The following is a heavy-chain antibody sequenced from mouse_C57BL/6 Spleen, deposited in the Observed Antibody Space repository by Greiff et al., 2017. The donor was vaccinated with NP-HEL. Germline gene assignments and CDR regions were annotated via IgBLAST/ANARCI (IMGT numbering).Heavy chain of an antibody. CDR3: ARKDYGSGYFDV. J-gene: IGHJ1*03. Sequence: QVQLQQPGAELVKPGASVKLSCKASGYTFTSYWMHWVKQRPGQGLEWIGMIHPNSGSTNYNEKFKSKATLTVDKSSSTAYMQLSSLTSEDSAVYYCARKDYGSGYFDVWGTGTTVTVSS. V-gene: IGHV1-64*01. CDR2: IHPNSGST. D-gene: IGHD1-1*01. CDR1: GYTFTSYW.